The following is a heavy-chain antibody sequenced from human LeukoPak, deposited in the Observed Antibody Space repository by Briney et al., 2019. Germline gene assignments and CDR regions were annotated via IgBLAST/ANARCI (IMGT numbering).Heavy chain of an antibody. V-gene: IGHV4-39*01. J-gene: IGHJ5*02. CDR1: GGSISTSSYY. D-gene: IGHD1-26*01. Sequence: SETLSLTCSVSGGSISTSSYYWGWIRQPPGKGLEWIGSIYYSGTTHYNPSLKSRVTISVDTSKNQFSLKLSSVAAADTAVYYCARGGLPRENWFDPWGQGTLVTVSS. CDR2: IYYSGTT. CDR3: ARGGLPRENWFDP.